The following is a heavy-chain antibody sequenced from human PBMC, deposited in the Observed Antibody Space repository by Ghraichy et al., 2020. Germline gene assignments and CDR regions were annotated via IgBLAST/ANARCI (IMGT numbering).Heavy chain of an antibody. V-gene: IGHV3-64*05. CDR3: VKGGYSTGWYAGFDP. J-gene: IGHJ5*02. Sequence: SCSASGFTFINFAIHWVRQAPGKGLEFVSAISNNGGITYYADSVKGRFTLSRDNSKNTVHIEMNGLRSDDTAVYYCVKGGYSTGWYAGFDPWGQGTLVTVSS. CDR2: ISNNGGIT. D-gene: IGHD6-19*01. CDR1: GFTFINFA.